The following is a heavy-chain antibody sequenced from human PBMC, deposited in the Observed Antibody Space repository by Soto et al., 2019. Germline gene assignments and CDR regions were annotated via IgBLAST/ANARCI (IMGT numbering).Heavy chain of an antibody. CDR3: AKGGSGALISAAGSTNWLDL. V-gene: IGHV3-9*01. Sequence: SLLLSCSASRFIFDDYAMYWVRQAPGQGLDWVSGISWSSGNTAYADSVKGRFTISRDNAKNSLYLHMNSLRPEDTALYYCAKGGSGALISAAGSTNWLDLWGQGTLVTVYS. CDR2: ISWSSGNT. D-gene: IGHD6-13*01. J-gene: IGHJ5*02. CDR1: RFIFDDYA.